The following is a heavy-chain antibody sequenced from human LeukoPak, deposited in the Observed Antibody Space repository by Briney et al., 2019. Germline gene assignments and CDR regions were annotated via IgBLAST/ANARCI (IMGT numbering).Heavy chain of an antibody. CDR2: INTNTGNP. J-gene: IGHJ4*02. V-gene: IGHV7-4-1*02. CDR3: ARDPLGNYGLDYYFDY. CDR1: GYTFTSYA. D-gene: IGHD3-16*01. Sequence: ASVKVSCKASGYTFTSYAMNWVRQAPGQGLEWMGWINTNTGNPTYAQGFTGRFVFSLDTSVSTAYLQISSLKAEDTAVYYCARDPLGNYGLDYYFDYWGQGTLVTVSS.